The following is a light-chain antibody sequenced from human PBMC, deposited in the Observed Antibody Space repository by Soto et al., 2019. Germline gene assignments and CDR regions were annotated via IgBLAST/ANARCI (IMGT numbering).Light chain of an antibody. J-gene: IGKJ4*01. CDR2: DAS. V-gene: IGKV3D-20*01. CDR1: QSVSSIY. Sequence: TLSLSPGERATLSFGASQSVSSIYLAWYQQKPGLAPRLLIYDASSRATGIPDRFSGSGSGTDFTLTISRLEPEDFAVYYCRQYGSSPTFGGGTKVDIK. CDR3: RQYGSSPT.